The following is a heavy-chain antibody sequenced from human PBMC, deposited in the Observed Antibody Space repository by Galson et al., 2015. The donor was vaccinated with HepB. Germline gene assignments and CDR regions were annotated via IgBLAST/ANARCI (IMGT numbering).Heavy chain of an antibody. CDR1: GFTFSSYA. CDR2: ISYDGSNK. J-gene: IGHJ4*02. D-gene: IGHD6-19*01. Sequence: SLRLSCAASGFTFSSYAMHWVRQAPGKGLEWVAVISYDGSNKYYADSVKGRFTISRDNSKNTLHLQMNSLRAEDTAVYYCASLSSGWYGPLDYWGQGTLVTVSS. V-gene: IGHV3-30-3*01. CDR3: ASLSSGWYGPLDY.